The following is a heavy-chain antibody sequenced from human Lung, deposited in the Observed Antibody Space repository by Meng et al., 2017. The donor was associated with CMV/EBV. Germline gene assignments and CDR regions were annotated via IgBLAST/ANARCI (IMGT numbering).Heavy chain of an antibody. Sequence: ASVXVSXKASGYPFTIHYMHWVRQAPGQGLEWMGWINTKSGDTDYAPKFHGRVTMTRDTSINTAHMAVTRLTSDDTATYYCARRWDYWSGFQTGYGLDVWXQGTTVTVSS. CDR1: GYPFTIHY. V-gene: IGHV1-2*02. J-gene: IGHJ6*01. D-gene: IGHD3-3*01. CDR2: INTKSGDT. CDR3: ARRWDYWSGFQTGYGLDV.